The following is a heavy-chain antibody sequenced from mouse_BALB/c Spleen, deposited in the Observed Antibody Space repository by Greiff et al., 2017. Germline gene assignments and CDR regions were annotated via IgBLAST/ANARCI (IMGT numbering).Heavy chain of an antibody. V-gene: IGHV2-9*02. Sequence: QVQLKESGPGLVAPSQRLSITCTVSGFSLTSYGVHWVRQPPGKGLEWLGVIWAGGSTNYNSALMSRLSISKDNSKSQVFLKMNSLQTDDTAMYYCAIYYGNYEDYAMDYWGQGTSVTVSS. CDR3: AIYYGNYEDYAMDY. CDR1: GFSLTSYG. CDR2: IWAGGST. J-gene: IGHJ4*01. D-gene: IGHD2-1*01.